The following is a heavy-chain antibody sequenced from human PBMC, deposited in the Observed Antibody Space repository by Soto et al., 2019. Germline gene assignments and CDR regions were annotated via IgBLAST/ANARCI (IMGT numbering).Heavy chain of an antibody. V-gene: IGHV1-2*02. CDR3: ASLRGIAARPNEDV. J-gene: IGHJ6*02. D-gene: IGHD6-6*01. CDR2: INPNSGGT. CDR1: GYTFTGYY. Sequence: ASVKVSCKASGYTFTGYYMHWVRQAPGQGLEWMGWINPNSGGTNYAQKFQGRVTMTRDTSISTAYMELSRLRSDDTAVYYCASLRGIAARPNEDVWGQGTTVTVSS.